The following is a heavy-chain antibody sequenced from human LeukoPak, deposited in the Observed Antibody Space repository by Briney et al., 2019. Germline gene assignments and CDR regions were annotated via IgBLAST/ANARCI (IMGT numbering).Heavy chain of an antibody. V-gene: IGHV1-69*05. CDR1: GGTFSSYA. J-gene: IGHJ4*02. D-gene: IGHD3-22*01. CDR3: AREDYYDSSGYSLFDY. Sequence: SVKVSCKASGGTFSSYAISWVRQAPGQGLEWLGGIIPIFGTANYAQKFQGRVTITTDESTSTAYMELSSLRSEDTAVYYCAREDYYDSSGYSLFDYWGQGTLVTVSS. CDR2: IIPIFGTA.